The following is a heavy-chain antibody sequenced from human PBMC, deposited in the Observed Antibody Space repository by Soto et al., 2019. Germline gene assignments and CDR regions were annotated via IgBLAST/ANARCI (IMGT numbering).Heavy chain of an antibody. V-gene: IGHV4-39*01. CDR3: ARSFGVLYCSGGSCYSASWFDP. Sequence: SETLSLTCTVSGGSISSSSYYWGWIRQPPGKGLEWIGSIYYSGSTYYNPSLKSRVTISVDTSKNQFSLKLSSVTAADTAVYYCARSFGVLYCSGGSCYSASWFDPWGQGTLVTVSS. CDR2: IYYSGST. CDR1: GGSISSSSYY. J-gene: IGHJ5*02. D-gene: IGHD2-15*01.